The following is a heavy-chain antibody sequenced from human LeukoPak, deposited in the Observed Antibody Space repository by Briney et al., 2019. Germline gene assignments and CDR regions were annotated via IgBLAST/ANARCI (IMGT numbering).Heavy chain of an antibody. CDR1: GFTFSTYA. Sequence: GGSLRLSCTASGFTFSTYAMSWVRQARGEGLEWVSGISGSGGSTYYTDSVKGRFTISRDNSKNTLHLQMSSLRAEDTALYYCVKDRCDRTTCPEVWGQGTLVTVSS. D-gene: IGHD2-2*01. V-gene: IGHV3-23*01. J-gene: IGHJ4*02. CDR2: ISGSGGST. CDR3: VKDRCDRTTCPEV.